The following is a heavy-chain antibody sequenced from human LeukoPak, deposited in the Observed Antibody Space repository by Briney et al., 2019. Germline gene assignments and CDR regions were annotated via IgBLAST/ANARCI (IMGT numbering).Heavy chain of an antibody. J-gene: IGHJ6*03. D-gene: IGHD3-3*01. CDR1: GFAFSSYT. CDR3: AKDPREPYDFWSGYSIEYYYYYMDV. V-gene: IGHV3-21*01. CDR2: ISTSSSYI. Sequence: GGSLRLSCAASGFAFSSYTMNWVHQAPGKGLEWVSFISTSSSYIYYADSVKGRFTISRDNSKNSLYLQMSSLRAEDTAVYYCAKDPREPYDFWSGYSIEYYYYYMDVWGKGTTVTVSS.